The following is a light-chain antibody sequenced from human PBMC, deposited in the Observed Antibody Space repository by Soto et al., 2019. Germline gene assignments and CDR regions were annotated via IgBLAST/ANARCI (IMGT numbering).Light chain of an antibody. CDR3: QQYNNWPRT. CDR2: ATS. V-gene: IGKV3D-15*01. J-gene: IGKJ1*01. Sequence: EIVLTQSPGTLSLSPGERVMVSCRASQTINSKFLAWYQQKHGQAPRLLIYATSYRATGTPDKFSGSGSGTDFTLTISSLQSEDFAVYYCQQYNNWPRTFGQGTKVEIK. CDR1: QTINSKF.